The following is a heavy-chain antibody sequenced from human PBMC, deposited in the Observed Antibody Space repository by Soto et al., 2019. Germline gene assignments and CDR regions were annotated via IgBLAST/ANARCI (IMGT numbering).Heavy chain of an antibody. CDR2: TYFRSKWYN. CDR3: AKGDNLGPKTGYAFDP. D-gene: IGHD5-12*01. CDR1: GDSVSSNTAS. J-gene: IGHJ5*02. Sequence: SQTLSLTCAISGDSVSSNTASWNWIRQSPSRGLEWLGRTYFRSKWYNDFPVSVKGRLIINPDTSNNQFSLQLNSVTPEDTAVYFCAKGDNLGPKTGYAFDPWGQGIMVTVSS. V-gene: IGHV6-1*01.